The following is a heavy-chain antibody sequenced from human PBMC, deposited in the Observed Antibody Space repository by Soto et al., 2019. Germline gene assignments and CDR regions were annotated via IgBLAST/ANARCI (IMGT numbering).Heavy chain of an antibody. V-gene: IGHV1-2*04. CDR3: ARAGGYDFWSGYNDAFDI. CDR1: GYTFTGYY. Sequence: ASVKVSCKASGYTFTGYYMHWVRQAPGQGLEWMGWINPNSGGTNYAQKFQGWVTMTRDTSISTAYMELSRLRSDDTAVYYCARAGGYDFWSGYNDAFDIWGQGTMVTVSS. CDR2: INPNSGGT. D-gene: IGHD3-3*01. J-gene: IGHJ3*02.